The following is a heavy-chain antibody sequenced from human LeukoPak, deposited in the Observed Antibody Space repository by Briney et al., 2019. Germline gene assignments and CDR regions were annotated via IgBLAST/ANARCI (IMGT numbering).Heavy chain of an antibody. V-gene: IGHV4-34*01. CDR1: GGSFSGYY. CDR2: INHSGST. J-gene: IGHJ4*02. CDR3: ARTSSGWYADY. Sequence: PSETLSLTCAVYGGSFSGYYWSWIRQPPGKGLEWIGEINHSGSTNYNPSLKSRVTISVDTSKNQFSLKLSSVTAADTAVYYCARTSSGWYADYWDQGTLVTVSS. D-gene: IGHD6-19*01.